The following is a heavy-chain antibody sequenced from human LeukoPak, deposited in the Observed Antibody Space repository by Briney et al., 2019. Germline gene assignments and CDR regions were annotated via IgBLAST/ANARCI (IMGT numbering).Heavy chain of an antibody. CDR2: IYYSGST. J-gene: IGHJ6*03. CDR3: AREGSGWGGGYYYMHV. V-gene: IGHV4-59*01. D-gene: IGHD6-19*01. CDR1: GDSISSYY. Sequence: SETLSLTCTVSGDSISSYYWSWIRQPPGKGLEWIGYIYYSGSTDYNPSLKSRVTISVDTSKNQFSLKLSSVTAADAAVYYCAREGSGWGGGYYYMHVWGKGTTVTVSS.